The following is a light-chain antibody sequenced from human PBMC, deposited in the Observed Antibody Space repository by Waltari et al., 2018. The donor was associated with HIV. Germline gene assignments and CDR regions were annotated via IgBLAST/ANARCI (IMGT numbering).Light chain of an antibody. CDR2: QDV. V-gene: IGLV3-1*01. CDR3: QVWDSDTLV. Sequence: YELTQAPSVSVSPGQKATITCSGDQLGDKFVSWYQHKPGQSPVLIIYQDVKRPSGIPERFSGSNAGKTCTLTISDTQAPDEADYYCQVWDSDTLVFGGGTKLTVL. J-gene: IGLJ2*01. CDR1: QLGDKF.